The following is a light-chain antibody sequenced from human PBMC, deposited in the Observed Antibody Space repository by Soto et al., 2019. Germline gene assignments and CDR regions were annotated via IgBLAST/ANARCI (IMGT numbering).Light chain of an antibody. CDR1: QSVSSN. J-gene: IGKJ4*01. CDR3: QQYNNWPPRT. CDR2: GAS. V-gene: IGKV3-15*01. Sequence: EIVMTQSPATLSVSPGERATLSCRASQSVSSNLAWYQQKPGQAPRLLIYGASTRATGIPARFSGSVSGTEFTLTISSLQSEEFAVYYCQQYNNWPPRTFGGRTKVEIK.